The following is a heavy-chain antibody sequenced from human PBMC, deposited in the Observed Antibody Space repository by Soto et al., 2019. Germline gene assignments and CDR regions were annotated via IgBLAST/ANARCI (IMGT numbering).Heavy chain of an antibody. CDR2: IWYDGSNK. J-gene: IGHJ6*02. CDR1: GFTFSSYD. Sequence: QVQLVESGGGVVQPGRSLRLSCAASGFTFSSYDMHWVRQAPGKGLEWVAVIWYDGSNKYYADSVKGRFTISRGNSKNTLYLQMTSLRAEDTAVYYCASLRSQYYGMDVWGQGTTVTVSS. V-gene: IGHV3-33*01. CDR3: ASLRSQYYGMDV.